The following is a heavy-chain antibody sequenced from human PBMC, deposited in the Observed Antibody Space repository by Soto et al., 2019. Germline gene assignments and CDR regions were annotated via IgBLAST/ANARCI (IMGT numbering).Heavy chain of an antibody. V-gene: IGHV3-30*18. CDR1: GFTFSNYG. D-gene: IGHD3-22*01. CDR3: AKVGDNYYDSSGYYYARGAFDI. Sequence: GESLKISCAASGFTFSNYGMHWVRQAPGKGLEWVAVISYDRSNKYYADSVKGRFTVSRDNSKNTLYLQMNSLRAEDTAVYYCAKVGDNYYDSSGYYYARGAFDIWGQGTMVTVSS. J-gene: IGHJ3*02. CDR2: ISYDRSNK.